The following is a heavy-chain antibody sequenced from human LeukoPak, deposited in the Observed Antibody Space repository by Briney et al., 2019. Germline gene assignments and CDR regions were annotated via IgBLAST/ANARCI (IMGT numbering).Heavy chain of an antibody. CDR3: ARERTYYYGSGSSNYYYYGMDV. Sequence: ASVKVSCKASGYTFTGYYMHWVRQAPGQGLEWTGWINPNSGGTNYAQKFQGRVTMTRDTSISTAYMELSRLRSDDTAVYYCARERTYYYGSGSSNYYYYGMDVWGQGTTVTVSS. CDR2: INPNSGGT. D-gene: IGHD3-10*01. J-gene: IGHJ6*02. CDR1: GYTFTGYY. V-gene: IGHV1-2*02.